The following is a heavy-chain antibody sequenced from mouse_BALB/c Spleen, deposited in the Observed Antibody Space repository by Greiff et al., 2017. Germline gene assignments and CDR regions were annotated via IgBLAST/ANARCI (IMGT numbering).Heavy chain of an antibody. CDR2: IHYSGST. V-gene: IGHV3-1*02. CDR1: GYSITSGYS. CDR3: ARAYGYDYAMDY. J-gene: IGHJ4*01. D-gene: IGHD2-2*01. Sequence: EVKLMESGPDLVKPSQSLSLTCTVTGYSITSGYSWPWIRQFPGNKLEWMGYIHYSGSTNYNPSLKSRISITRDTSKNQFFLQLNSVTTEDTATYYCARAYGYDYAMDYWGQGTSVTVSS.